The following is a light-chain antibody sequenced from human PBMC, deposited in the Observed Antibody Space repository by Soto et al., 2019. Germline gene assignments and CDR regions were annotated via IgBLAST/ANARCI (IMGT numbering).Light chain of an antibody. V-gene: IGKV1-5*01. CDR3: QQYNSYWT. CDR1: QSISSW. Sequence: DIQMTQSPPSLSASVGDRVTITCRASQSISSWLAWYQQKPGKAPKLLIYDASSLESGVPSRFSGSGSGTEFTLTISSLQPDDFAPYYCQQYNSYWTFGQGTKVDIK. J-gene: IGKJ1*01. CDR2: DAS.